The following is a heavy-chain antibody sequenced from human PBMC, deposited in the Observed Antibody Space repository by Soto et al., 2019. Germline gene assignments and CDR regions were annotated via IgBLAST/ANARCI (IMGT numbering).Heavy chain of an antibody. Sequence: QVELVESGGGVVQPGTSLRLSCAASGFTFRDYAMHWVRQAPGKGLEWVTLISYDASNKLLADSVKGRFTISRDNSKSTLYLEMNSLRVEDTGLYYCARQGMAARKFFSTYLDVWGQGNMVIVTS. V-gene: IGHV3-30-3*01. CDR3: ARQGMAARKFFSTYLDV. D-gene: IGHD6-6*01. CDR2: ISYDASNK. CDR1: GFTFRDYA. J-gene: IGHJ6*02.